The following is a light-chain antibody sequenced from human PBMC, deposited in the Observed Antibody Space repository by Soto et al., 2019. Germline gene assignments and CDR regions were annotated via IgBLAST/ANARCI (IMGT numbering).Light chain of an antibody. CDR3: MQTIQLPIT. Sequence: EIVMTQTPLSLSVTPGQPASISCKSSQSLLQSDGKTYLFWLLQKPGQPPKLLIYEVSKRFSGVPDRFSGSGSGTEFTLKISRVEAEDVGVYYCMQTIQLPITFGQGTRLEIK. CDR2: EVS. CDR1: QSLLQSDGKTY. V-gene: IGKV2D-29*01. J-gene: IGKJ5*01.